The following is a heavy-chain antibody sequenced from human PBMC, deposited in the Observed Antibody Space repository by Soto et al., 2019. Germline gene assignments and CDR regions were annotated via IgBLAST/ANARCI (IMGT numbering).Heavy chain of an antibody. CDR2: ISAYNGNT. D-gene: IGHD5-18*01. CDR3: ASFREGYSYGWSYYYGMDV. Sequence: QVQLVQSGAEVKKPGASVKVSCKASGYTFTSYGFSWVRQAPGQGLEWMGWISAYNGNTNYAQKLQGRLTMTTDTSTNTAYMELRSLRSDDTAVYYCASFREGYSYGWSYYYGMDVWGQGTTVTVSS. J-gene: IGHJ6*02. CDR1: GYTFTSYG. V-gene: IGHV1-18*01.